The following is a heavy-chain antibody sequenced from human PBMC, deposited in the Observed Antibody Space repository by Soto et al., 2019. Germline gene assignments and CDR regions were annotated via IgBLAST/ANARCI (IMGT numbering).Heavy chain of an antibody. Sequence: GWSLRLSCAASGFTFSSYAMSWVRQAPGKGLEWVSAISGSGGSKYYADSVKGRFTISRDNSKNTLYLQMNSLRAEDTAVYYCARRMAYYFDYWGQGTLVTVSS. CDR1: GFTFSSYA. J-gene: IGHJ4*02. CDR3: ARRMAYYFDY. V-gene: IGHV3-23*01. CDR2: ISGSGGSK. D-gene: IGHD2-15*01.